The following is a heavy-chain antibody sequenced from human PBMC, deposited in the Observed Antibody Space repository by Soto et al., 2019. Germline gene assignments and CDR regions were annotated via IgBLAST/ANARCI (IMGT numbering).Heavy chain of an antibody. D-gene: IGHD2-15*01. Sequence: EVQLVESGEGLVKPGGSLRLSCAASGFTFSSYRMNWVRQAPGKGLEWVSSISSSSSYIYYADSVKGRFTISRDNAKNPLYLQMTSLSADDTAVYCCARPPHFSGRSCYHFYYWGQGTLVTGSS. CDR1: GFTFSSYR. V-gene: IGHV3-21*01. CDR3: ARPPHFSGRSCYHFYY. J-gene: IGHJ4*02. CDR2: ISSSSSYI.